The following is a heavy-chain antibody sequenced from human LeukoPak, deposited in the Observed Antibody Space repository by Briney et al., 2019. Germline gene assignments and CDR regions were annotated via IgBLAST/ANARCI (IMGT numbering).Heavy chain of an antibody. Sequence: GRSLRLSCAASGFTFSDEYMSWIRQAPGKGLEWVSYVSNSGSYTNYADSVKGRFTISRDNAKSSLYLQMNSVRAEDTAVYYCARSRGAGPGAHFDYWGQGTLVTVSS. V-gene: IGHV3-11*03. CDR1: GFTFSDEY. CDR2: VSNSGSYT. J-gene: IGHJ4*02. CDR3: ARSRGAGPGAHFDY. D-gene: IGHD6-19*01.